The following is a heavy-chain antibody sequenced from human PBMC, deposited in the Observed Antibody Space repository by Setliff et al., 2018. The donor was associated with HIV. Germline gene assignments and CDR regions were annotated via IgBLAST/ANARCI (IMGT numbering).Heavy chain of an antibody. CDR3: ARDPRSGYDSDTAMVTVYYYYMDV. D-gene: IGHD5-18*01. J-gene: IGHJ6*03. V-gene: IGHV1-18*01. Sequence: ASVKVSCKASGYSLSTYAISWVRQAPGQGLEWVGYISGYNGNTKYAQNVQGRVTMTTDTSTSTAYMELRSLRYDDTAVYYCARDPRSGYDSDTAMVTVYYYYMDVWGKGTTVTVSS. CDR2: ISGYNGNT. CDR1: GYSLSTYA.